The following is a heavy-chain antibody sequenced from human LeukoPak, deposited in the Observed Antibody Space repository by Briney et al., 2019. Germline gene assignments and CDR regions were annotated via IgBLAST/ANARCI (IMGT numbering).Heavy chain of an antibody. V-gene: IGHV3-11*05. D-gene: IGHD3-16*02. CDR2: VSSTSSHT. Sequence: PGGSLRLSCAASGFTFSDSYMCWIRQAAGKGLEWISYVSSTSSHTNYADSVKGRFTISRDNAKRSLYLQMNSLRAEDTAVYYCARVSARWFDPWGQGTLVTVSS. J-gene: IGHJ5*02. CDR3: ARVSARWFDP. CDR1: GFTFSDSY.